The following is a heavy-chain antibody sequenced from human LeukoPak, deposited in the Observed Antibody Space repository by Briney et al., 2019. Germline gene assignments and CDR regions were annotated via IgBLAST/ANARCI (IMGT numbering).Heavy chain of an antibody. J-gene: IGHJ4*02. V-gene: IGHV3-30*04. CDR1: GFTFSSYA. CDR3: ANRAEPELYYFDY. D-gene: IGHD1-14*01. CDR2: ISYDGSNK. Sequence: GSLRLSCAASGFTFSSYAMHWVRQAPGKGLEWVAVISYDGSNKYYADSVKGRFTISRDNSKNTLYLQMNSLRAEDTAVYYCANRAEPELYYFDYWGQGTLVTVSS.